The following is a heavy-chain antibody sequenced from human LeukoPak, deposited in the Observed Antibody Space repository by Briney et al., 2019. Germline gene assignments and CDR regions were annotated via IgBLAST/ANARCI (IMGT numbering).Heavy chain of an antibody. V-gene: IGHV3-48*03. J-gene: IGHJ4*02. D-gene: IGHD6-13*01. Sequence: GGSLRLSCAASGFTFSSYEMNWVRQAPGKGLEWVSYISSSGSTIYYADSVKGRFTISRDNAKNTMYLQMNSLRAEDTAVYYCAKQTNSSPRGNYFDYWGQGTLVTVSS. CDR2: ISSSGSTI. CDR1: GFTFSSYE. CDR3: AKQTNSSPRGNYFDY.